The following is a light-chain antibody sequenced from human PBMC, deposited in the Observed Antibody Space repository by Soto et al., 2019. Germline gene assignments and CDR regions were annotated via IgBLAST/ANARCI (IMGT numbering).Light chain of an antibody. CDR2: HPN. J-gene: IGLJ3*02. CDR1: SGAVSTNYY. Sequence: QAVVTQDPSFSVSPGGTVTLTCGLNSGAVSTNYYPPWYQQPPGKAPPPLIYHPNIRPSGVPDRFSGSILGNRASLTISGAQADDEADYYCALCITGGTWVFGGGTKVTVL. CDR3: ALCITGGTWV. V-gene: IGLV8-61*01.